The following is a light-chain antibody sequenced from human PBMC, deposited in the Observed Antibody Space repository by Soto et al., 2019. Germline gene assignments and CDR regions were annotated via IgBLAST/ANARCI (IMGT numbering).Light chain of an antibody. J-gene: IGLJ2*01. CDR3: AACDDSLNGVV. CDR1: SSNIGSNI. V-gene: IGLV1-44*01. Sequence: QSVLTQPPSASGTPGQRVTISCSGSSSNIGSNIVNWYQQLPGTAPKLLIYSNNQRPSGVPDRFSGSKSGTSASLAISGLQSEDEADYYCAACDDSLNGVVFGGGTKVTVL. CDR2: SNN.